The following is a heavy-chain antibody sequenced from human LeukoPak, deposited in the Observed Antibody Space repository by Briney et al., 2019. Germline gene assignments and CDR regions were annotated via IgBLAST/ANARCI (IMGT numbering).Heavy chain of an antibody. D-gene: IGHD1-26*01. J-gene: IGHJ4*02. CDR3: AGPSGSYDY. CDR1: GGSISSHY. CDR2: IYYSGST. Sequence: PSETLSLTCTVSGGSISSHYWSWIRQPPGKGLEWIGYIYYSGSTNYNPSLKSRVTISVDTSKNQFSLKLSSVTAADTAVYYCAGPSGSYDYWGQGTLVTVSS. V-gene: IGHV4-59*11.